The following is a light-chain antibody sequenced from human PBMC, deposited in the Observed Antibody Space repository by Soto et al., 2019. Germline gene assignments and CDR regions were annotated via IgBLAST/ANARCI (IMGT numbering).Light chain of an antibody. J-gene: IGKJ1*01. V-gene: IGKV3-20*01. CDR2: DAS. Sequence: EIVLTHSPGTLSLSPCERATLSSRASQSVSSNYLAWYQQKPGQAPRLLIYDASRRATGIPDRFSGSGSGTDFTLTISRLEPEDVAVYYCQQYGNSPSWTFGQGTKVDIK. CDR1: QSVSSNY. CDR3: QQYGNSPSWT.